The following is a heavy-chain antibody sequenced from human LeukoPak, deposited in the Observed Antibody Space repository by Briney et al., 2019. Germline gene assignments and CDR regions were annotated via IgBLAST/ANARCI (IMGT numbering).Heavy chain of an antibody. D-gene: IGHD3-10*01. V-gene: IGHV4-59*08. Sequence: SETLSLTCTESGGSISSYYWSWIRQPPGKGLEWIGYIYYSGSTNYKPSLKSRVTISVDTSKNQFSLKLTSVTAADTAVYYCARRPRGGWFDPWGQGTLVTVSS. CDR2: IYYSGST. J-gene: IGHJ5*02. CDR3: ARRPRGGWFDP. CDR1: GGSISSYY.